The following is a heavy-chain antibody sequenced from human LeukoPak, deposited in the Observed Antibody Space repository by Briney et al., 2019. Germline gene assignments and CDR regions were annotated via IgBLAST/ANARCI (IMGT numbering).Heavy chain of an antibody. CDR3: AKDQDFWSGPFDY. V-gene: IGHV3-23*01. CDR2: ISGSGGST. D-gene: IGHD3-3*01. Sequence: GGSLRLSCAASGFTFSSYAVSWVRQAPGKGLEWVSAISGSGGSTYYADSVKGRFTISRDNCKNTLYLQMNSLRAEDTAVYYCAKDQDFWSGPFDYWGQGTLVTVSS. J-gene: IGHJ4*02. CDR1: GFTFSSYA.